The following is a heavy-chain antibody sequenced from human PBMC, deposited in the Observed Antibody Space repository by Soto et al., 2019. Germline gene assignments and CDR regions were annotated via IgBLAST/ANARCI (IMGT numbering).Heavy chain of an antibody. CDR2: IIPIFGTA. CDR1: GGTFSSYA. D-gene: IGHD2-2*02. Sequence: SVKVSCKASGGTFSSYAISWVRQAPGQGLEWMGGIIPIFGTANYAQKFQGRVTITADESTSTAYMELSSLRSEDTAVYYCARGQRGLYRIYNWFYPWGQGTLDTVSS. V-gene: IGHV1-69*13. J-gene: IGHJ5*02. CDR3: ARGQRGLYRIYNWFYP.